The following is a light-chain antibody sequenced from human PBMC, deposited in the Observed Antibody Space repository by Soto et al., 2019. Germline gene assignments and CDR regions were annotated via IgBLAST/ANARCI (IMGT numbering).Light chain of an antibody. Sequence: DIQMTQSPSSVSASVGDSVTITCRASQGISSCLAWYQQNPGRAPKLLIYTGSSLQSGVPSRFSGTGSGTDFTLTISSLQPEDVATYYCQQANSLPLTFGGGTKVEIK. CDR1: QGISSC. V-gene: IGKV1-12*01. J-gene: IGKJ4*01. CDR3: QQANSLPLT. CDR2: TGS.